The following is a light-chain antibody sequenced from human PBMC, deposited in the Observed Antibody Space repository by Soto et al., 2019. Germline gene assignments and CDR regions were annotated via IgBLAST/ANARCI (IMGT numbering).Light chain of an antibody. CDR1: QGIGSW. CDR3: QQTNDFPLT. J-gene: IGKJ4*01. Sequence: DIQMTQSPSSVSASVGDRVVITCRASQGIGSWLAWYQQKPGKAPKLLIYGATILQGAVPSRFSGSESGTDFTLTISRLQPEDFASYYCQQTNDFPLTFGGGTEVDIK. V-gene: IGKV1-12*01. CDR2: GAT.